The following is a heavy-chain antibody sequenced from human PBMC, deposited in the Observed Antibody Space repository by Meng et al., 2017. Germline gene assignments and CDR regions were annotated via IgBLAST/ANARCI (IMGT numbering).Heavy chain of an antibody. V-gene: IGHV1-2*02. CDR1: GYNFPDYY. CDR2: INPNSGGT. D-gene: IGHD3-10*01. Sequence: QVPLGQSGAEVKKPGASVKVACKPSGYNFPDYYIHWVRQAPGQGLEWMGWINPNSGGTNYAQKFQGRVTMTRDTSISTAYMELSRLRSDDTAVYYCAREGSGSYYRFGWFDPWGQGTLVTVSS. J-gene: IGHJ5*02. CDR3: AREGSGSYYRFGWFDP.